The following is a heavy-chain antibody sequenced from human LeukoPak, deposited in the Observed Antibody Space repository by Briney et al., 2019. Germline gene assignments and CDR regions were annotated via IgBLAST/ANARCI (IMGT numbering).Heavy chain of an antibody. J-gene: IGHJ6*01. V-gene: IGHV1-18*01. CDR1: GYIYTNYD. Sequence: GASVKVSCKVSGYIYTNYDISWVRQAPGQGLEWMGWISAYNGNTNYVQKFQGRVTMTTDTSTTTAYMELRSLRSDDTAVYYCARDLDIVVVPVLSRHYGLHVWGQGTTVTVSS. D-gene: IGHD2-2*01. CDR2: ISAYNGNT. CDR3: ARDLDIVVVPVLSRHYGLHV.